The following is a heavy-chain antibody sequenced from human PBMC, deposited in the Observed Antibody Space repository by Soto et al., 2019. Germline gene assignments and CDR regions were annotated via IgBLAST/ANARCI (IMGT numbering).Heavy chain of an antibody. CDR1: GFTFSSYW. Sequence: GGSLRLSCAASGFTFSSYWMSWVRQAPGKGLEWVSAISGSGGSTYYADSVKGRFTISGDNSKNTLYLQMSSLRAEDTAVYDCAIPGYYDSSGYLDGVAYYYGMDVWGQGTTVTVSS. D-gene: IGHD3-22*01. V-gene: IGHV3-23*01. J-gene: IGHJ6*02. CDR2: ISGSGGST. CDR3: AIPGYYDSSGYLDGVAYYYGMDV.